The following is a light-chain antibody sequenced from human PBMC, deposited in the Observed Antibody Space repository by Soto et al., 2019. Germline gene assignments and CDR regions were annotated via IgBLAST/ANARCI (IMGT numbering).Light chain of an antibody. J-gene: IGKJ4*01. CDR3: QQYNYLST. V-gene: IGKV1-5*03. Sequence: DIRMTQSPSTLSASVGDRVTITCRASQSISSWLAWYQQKPAKAPKLLIYKASTLERGVPSRFSGSGSGTEFTLTISSLQADDFATYYCQQYNYLSTFGGGTKVDIK. CDR2: KAS. CDR1: QSISSW.